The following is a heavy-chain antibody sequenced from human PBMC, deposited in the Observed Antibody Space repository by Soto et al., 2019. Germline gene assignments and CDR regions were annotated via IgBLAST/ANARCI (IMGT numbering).Heavy chain of an antibody. D-gene: IGHD3-16*01. CDR1: GYRFCSFW. V-gene: IGHV5-51*01. Sequence: PEESLKISCKISGYRFCSFWIAWVLQNPWKGLEWMGIIYPGDATTIYSPSFQGRLTISVDMSISTAHLQWYDLKASDSAMYYCARITVPQALDSCGQGTTVPVSS. CDR3: ARITVPQALDS. CDR2: IYPGDATT. J-gene: IGHJ3*02.